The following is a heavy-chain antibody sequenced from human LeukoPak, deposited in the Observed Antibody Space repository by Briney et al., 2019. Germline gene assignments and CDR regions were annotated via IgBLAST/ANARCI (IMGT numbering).Heavy chain of an antibody. Sequence: GGSLRLSCSASGFTFGDYALSWVRQAPGKGLEWVGFIRSKAHGGTIEYAASVKGRFDISRDDSKSIVYLQVNSLKTEDTAVYYCSRDNYYDSSSHSKYYFDYWGQGTLVTVSS. D-gene: IGHD3-22*01. CDR2: IRSKAHGGTI. J-gene: IGHJ4*02. CDR3: SRDNYYDSSSHSKYYFDY. CDR1: GFTFGDYA. V-gene: IGHV3-49*04.